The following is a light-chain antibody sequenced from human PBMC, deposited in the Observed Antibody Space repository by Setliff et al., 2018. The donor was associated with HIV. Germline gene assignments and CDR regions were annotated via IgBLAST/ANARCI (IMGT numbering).Light chain of an antibody. Sequence: QSALTQPASVSGSPGQAITISCTGTSSDIGGYDYVSWYQQHPGKAPKLMIYDVSNRPSGVSNRFSGSKSGNTASLTISGLQAEDEGDYYCSSYTTRSTVAFGGGTQLTVL. J-gene: IGLJ2*01. CDR1: SSDIGGYDY. V-gene: IGLV2-14*03. CDR3: SSYTTRSTVA. CDR2: DVS.